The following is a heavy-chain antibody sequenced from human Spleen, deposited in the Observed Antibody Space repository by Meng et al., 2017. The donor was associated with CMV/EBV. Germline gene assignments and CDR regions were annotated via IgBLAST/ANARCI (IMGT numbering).Heavy chain of an antibody. Sequence: SETLSLTCGVSGGSLSGYSWTWIRQPPGKGLAWIGEISHGGGTNYNPSLNSRVTISVDTSKNQFSLKLNSVTAADTAVYYCAREPEDGDYGDYEDYYYYGMDVWGQGTTVTVSS. J-gene: IGHJ6*02. CDR2: ISHGGGT. V-gene: IGHV4-34*01. CDR1: GGSLSGYS. CDR3: AREPEDGDYGDYEDYYYYGMDV. D-gene: IGHD4-17*01.